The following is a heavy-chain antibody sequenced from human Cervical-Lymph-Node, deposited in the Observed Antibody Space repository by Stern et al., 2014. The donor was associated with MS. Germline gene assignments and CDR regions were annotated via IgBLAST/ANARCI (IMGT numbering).Heavy chain of an antibody. CDR3: ASHVRGGPFDF. V-gene: IGHV5-51*03. J-gene: IGHJ4*02. Sequence: VQLVESGAEVKKPGESLKISCRGSGNSFSGYWIGWVRQMPGKGLEWMGIVYPGDSDASYSPSFQGQVTISADKSSNTAYLQWSSLKASDTATYYCASHVRGGPFDFWGQGTLVTVSS. CDR2: VYPGDSDA. D-gene: IGHD3-10*02. CDR1: GNSFSGYW.